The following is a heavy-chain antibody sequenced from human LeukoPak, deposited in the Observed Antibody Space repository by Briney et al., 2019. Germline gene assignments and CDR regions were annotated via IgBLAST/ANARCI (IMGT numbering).Heavy chain of an antibody. V-gene: IGHV1-18*04. J-gene: IGHJ4*02. Sequence: ASVKVSCKASGYTFTGYYMHWVRQAPGQGLEWMGWISAYNGNTNYAQKLQGRVTMTTDTSTSTAYMELRSLRSDDTAVYYCARIYCTNGVCPTGFDYWGQGTLVTVSS. CDR3: ARIYCTNGVCPTGFDY. CDR1: GYTFTGYY. D-gene: IGHD2-8*01. CDR2: ISAYNGNT.